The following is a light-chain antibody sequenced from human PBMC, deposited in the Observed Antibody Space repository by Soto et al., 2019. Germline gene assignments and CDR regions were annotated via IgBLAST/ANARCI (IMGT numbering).Light chain of an antibody. CDR1: QSISSY. CDR3: QQSYSTPPT. V-gene: IGKV1-39*01. CDR2: VVS. Sequence: DIQMTQSPSSLSASVGDRVTITCRASQSISSYLNWYQQKPGKAPNLLMYVVSSLQSGVPSRFSGSGSGTDFTLTISSLQPEDFATYYCQQSYSTPPTFGQGTKVHIK. J-gene: IGKJ1*01.